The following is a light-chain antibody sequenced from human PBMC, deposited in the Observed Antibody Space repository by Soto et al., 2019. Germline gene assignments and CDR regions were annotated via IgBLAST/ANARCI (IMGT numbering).Light chain of an antibody. CDR1: QSIRYY. CDR3: QHHNSYSQT. V-gene: IGKV1-5*01. J-gene: IGKJ1*01. Sequence: DIQLTQSPPTLSASVGDRVTITCGASQSIRYYLAWYQQMPGKAPKLLIYGASSLQSGVPSRFSGSGSGTEFTLTISSLQPDDFATYFCQHHNSYSQTFGQGTKVDIK. CDR2: GAS.